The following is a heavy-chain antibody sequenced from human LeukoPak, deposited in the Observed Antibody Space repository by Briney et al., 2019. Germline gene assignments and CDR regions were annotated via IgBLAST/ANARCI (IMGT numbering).Heavy chain of an antibody. Sequence: GESLQISCKGSGYTFTSYWIGWVRQMPGKGLEWMGIIYPGDSDTRYSPSFQGQVTISADKSISTAYLQWSSLKASDTAMYYCARLCDSSGYPSDYWGQGTLVTVSS. V-gene: IGHV5-51*01. CDR1: GYTFTSYW. CDR3: ARLCDSSGYPSDY. D-gene: IGHD3-22*01. J-gene: IGHJ4*02. CDR2: IYPGDSDT.